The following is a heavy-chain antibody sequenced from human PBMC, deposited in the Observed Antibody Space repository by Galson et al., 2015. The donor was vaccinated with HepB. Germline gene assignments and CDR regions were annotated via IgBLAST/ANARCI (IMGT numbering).Heavy chain of an antibody. CDR2: INHSGST. Sequence: ETLSLTCAVSGGSFSGYYWSWIRQPPGKGLEWIGEINHSGSTNYNPSLKSRVTISVDTSKNQFSLKVKSVTAADTTIYYCARGVPPYYGSGRRYYYMDVWGKGTTVTVSS. CDR3: ARGVPPYYGSGRRYYYMDV. J-gene: IGHJ6*03. V-gene: IGHV4-34*01. D-gene: IGHD3-10*01. CDR1: GGSFSGYY.